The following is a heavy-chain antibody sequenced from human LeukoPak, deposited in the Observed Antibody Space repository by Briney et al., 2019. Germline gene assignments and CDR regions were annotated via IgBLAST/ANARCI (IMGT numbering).Heavy chain of an antibody. CDR3: AKDIRGDGYNSRFDY. CDR1: GFAFDDYA. V-gene: IGHV3-43*02. Sequence: GGSLRLSCAASGFAFDDYAMHWVRQAPGMGLEWVSLISGDGGSTYYADSVKGRFTISRDNSKNSLYLQMNSLRTEDTALYYCAKDIRGDGYNSRFDYWGPGTLVTVSP. D-gene: IGHD5-24*01. CDR2: ISGDGGST. J-gene: IGHJ4*02.